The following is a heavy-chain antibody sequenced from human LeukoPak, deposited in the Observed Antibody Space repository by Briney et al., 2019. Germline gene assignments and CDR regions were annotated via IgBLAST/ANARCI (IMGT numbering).Heavy chain of an antibody. CDR2: IYYSGST. V-gene: IGHV4-59*01. CDR3: ARFYDSSGYLHFDY. D-gene: IGHD3-22*01. CDR1: GGSISSYY. J-gene: IGHJ4*02. Sequence: SSETLSLTCTVSGGSISSYYWSWIRQPPGKGLEWIGYIYYSGSTNYNPSLKSRVTISEDTSKNQFSLKLSSVTAADTAVYYCARFYDSSGYLHFDYWGQGTLVTVSS.